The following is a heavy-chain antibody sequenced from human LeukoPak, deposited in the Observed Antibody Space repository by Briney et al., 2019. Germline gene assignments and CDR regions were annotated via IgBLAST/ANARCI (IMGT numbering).Heavy chain of an antibody. CDR1: GFSISSYW. J-gene: IGHJ4*02. V-gene: IGHV3-7*01. CDR3: ARLTTMVTTFVY. CDR2: INPDGSDK. D-gene: IGHD4/OR15-4a*01. Sequence: GGSLRLSCAASGFSISSYWMSWVRQAPGKGLEWVASINPDGSDKYYVDSVKGRFTISRDNAENSLYLQMNNLRVEDTSVYYCARLTTMVTTFVYWGQGALVTVSS.